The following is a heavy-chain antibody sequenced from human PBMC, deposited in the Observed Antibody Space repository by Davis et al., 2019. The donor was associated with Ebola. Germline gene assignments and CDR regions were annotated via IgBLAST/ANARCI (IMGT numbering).Heavy chain of an antibody. CDR3: ARGWVTVRLAGQFDY. CDR2: SDPEDGYT. J-gene: IGHJ4*02. D-gene: IGHD6-19*01. CDR1: GYTLTEFS. Sequence: ASVKVSCKVSGYTLTEFSIHWVRQTPGKGLVWMGTSDPEDGYTIYAQKFQGRVTLTEDTSTDTAYMELCSLRSEDTAVYYCARGWVTVRLAGQFDYWGQGTLVTVSS. V-gene: IGHV1-24*01.